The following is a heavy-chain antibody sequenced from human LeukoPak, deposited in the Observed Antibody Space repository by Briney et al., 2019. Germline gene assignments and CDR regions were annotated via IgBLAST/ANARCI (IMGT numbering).Heavy chain of an antibody. Sequence: PSETLSLTCTVSGGSISSYYWSWIRQPPGKGLEWIGYIYYSGSTNYNPSLKSRVTISVDTSKNQFSLKLSSVTAADTAVYYCARLPYDFWSGYYLSDRTYYYYYMDVWGKGTTVTVSS. V-gene: IGHV4-59*12. CDR1: GGSISSYY. CDR3: ARLPYDFWSGYYLSDRTYYYYYMDV. D-gene: IGHD3-3*01. J-gene: IGHJ6*03. CDR2: IYYSGST.